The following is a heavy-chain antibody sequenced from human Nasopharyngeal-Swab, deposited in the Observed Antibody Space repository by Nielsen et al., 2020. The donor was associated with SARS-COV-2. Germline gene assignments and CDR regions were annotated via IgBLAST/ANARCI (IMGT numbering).Heavy chain of an antibody. Sequence: SETLSLTCTVSGFSISSGCYYWSWIRQHPGKGLEWIGYIYYSGSTYYNPSLKSRVTISVDTSKNQFSLKLSSVTAADTAVYYCARYGDYVGGDYWGQGTLVTVSS. J-gene: IGHJ4*02. CDR1: GFSISSGCYY. CDR3: ARYGDYVGGDY. CDR2: IYYSGST. D-gene: IGHD4-17*01. V-gene: IGHV4-31*03.